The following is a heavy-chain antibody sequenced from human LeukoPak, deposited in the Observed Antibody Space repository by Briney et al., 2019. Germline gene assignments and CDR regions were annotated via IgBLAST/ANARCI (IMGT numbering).Heavy chain of an antibody. D-gene: IGHD6-13*01. J-gene: IGHJ5*02. CDR1: GGSVSSADYY. V-gene: IGHV4-61*08. CDR2: IYYSGST. Sequence: SETLSLTCTVSGGSVSSADYYWSWIRQPPGKGLEWIGYIYYSGSTNYNPSLKSRVTISVDTSKNQFSLKLSSVTAADTAVYYCARTPFGQQLVLAWFDPWGQGTLVAVSS. CDR3: ARTPFGQQLVLAWFDP.